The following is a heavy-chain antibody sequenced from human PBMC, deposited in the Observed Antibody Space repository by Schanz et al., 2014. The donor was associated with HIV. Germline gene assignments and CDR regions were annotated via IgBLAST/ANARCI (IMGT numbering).Heavy chain of an antibody. V-gene: IGHV1-18*01. J-gene: IGHJ6*02. Sequence: QIQLVQSGAEMKKPGASVKVSCKASGYSFSTFGISWVRQAPGQGLEWMGWTSPYNGNTNYAQKFQGRVTMTTDTSTSTAYMELRSLRSDDTAVYYCARGEVPSLGMDVWGQGTTVTVSS. D-gene: IGHD1-26*01. CDR1: GYSFSTFG. CDR2: TSPYNGNT. CDR3: ARGEVPSLGMDV.